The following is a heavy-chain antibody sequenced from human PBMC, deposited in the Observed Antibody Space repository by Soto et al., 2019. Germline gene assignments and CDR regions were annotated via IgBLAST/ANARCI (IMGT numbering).Heavy chain of an antibody. CDR1: GGSLNGYY. V-gene: IGHV4-34*01. Sequence: QVQLQQWGAGLLKPSETLSLTCAVSGGSLNGYYWSWIRQLPGKGQERIGEINHRGSTNYNPAVRSGVTISLDTSTQQVCLKLSSVTAAYTAVYFCARQLGIAVPGFRYWGQGTLVTVSS. CDR3: ARQLGIAVPGFRY. J-gene: IGHJ4*02. CDR2: INHRGST. D-gene: IGHD6-19*01.